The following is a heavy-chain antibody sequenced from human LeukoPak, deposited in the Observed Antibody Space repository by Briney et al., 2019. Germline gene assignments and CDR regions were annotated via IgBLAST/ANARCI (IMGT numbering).Heavy chain of an antibody. CDR1: RYTFTSYY. Sequence: ASVKVSCKASRYTFTSYYMHWVRQAPGQGLEWMGIINPSGGSTSYAQKFQGRVTMTEDTSTDTAYMELSSLRSEDTAVYYCATDRLSDYVWGSYRDYWGQGTLVTVSS. CDR2: INPSGGST. J-gene: IGHJ4*02. CDR3: ATDRLSDYVWGSYRDY. V-gene: IGHV1-46*01. D-gene: IGHD3-16*02.